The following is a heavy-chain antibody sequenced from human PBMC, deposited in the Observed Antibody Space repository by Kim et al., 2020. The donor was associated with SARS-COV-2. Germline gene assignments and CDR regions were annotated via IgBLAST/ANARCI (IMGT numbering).Heavy chain of an antibody. J-gene: IGHJ6*02. V-gene: IGHV5-51*01. D-gene: IGHD2-8*01. Sequence: DTRYSPSFQGQVTISADKSISTAYLQWSSLKASDTAMYYCARGVGGMDVWGQGTTVTVSS. CDR2: DT. CDR3: ARGVGGMDV.